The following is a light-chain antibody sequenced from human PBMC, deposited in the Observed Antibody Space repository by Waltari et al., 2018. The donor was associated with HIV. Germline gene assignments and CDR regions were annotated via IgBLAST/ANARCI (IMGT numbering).Light chain of an antibody. Sequence: QSALTQPPSASGSLGQSVTISCTGSSSDIGAYESVSWFQQHPRSAPKLLLYEVTRLPSRVPDRFSGSRSGSTAFLTVAGLHPDDEATYLCISYCDSLRVLFGRRTNVTVL. J-gene: IGLJ6*01. CDR1: SSDIGAYES. CDR3: ISYCDSLRVL. V-gene: IGLV2-8*01. CDR2: EVT.